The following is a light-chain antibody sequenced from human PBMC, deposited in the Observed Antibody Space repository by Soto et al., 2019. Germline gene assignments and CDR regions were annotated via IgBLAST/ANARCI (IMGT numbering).Light chain of an antibody. CDR2: GAS. CDR1: QSVSSSY. CDR3: QQYGSSPPHT. J-gene: IGKJ4*01. Sequence: EIVLTQSPGTLSLSQGERATLSCRASQSVSSSYLAWYQQKPGQAPRLLIYGASSRATGIPDRFSGSGSGTYFTLTISRLEPEDFAVYYCQQYGSSPPHTFGGGTKVEIK. V-gene: IGKV3-20*01.